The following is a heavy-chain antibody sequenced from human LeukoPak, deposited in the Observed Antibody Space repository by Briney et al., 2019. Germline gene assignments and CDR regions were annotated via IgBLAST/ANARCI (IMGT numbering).Heavy chain of an antibody. CDR2: IIPIFGTT. CDR1: GGTFSSYA. J-gene: IGHJ6*03. CDR3: ATNPDPSGSYYNGGYYYYYMDV. D-gene: IGHD3-10*01. Sequence: GASVKVSCKASGGTFSSYAISWVRQAPGQGLEWMGGIIPIFGTTNYAQKFQDRVTITADKSTSTAYMELSSLRSEDTAVYYCATNPDPSGSYYNGGYYYYYMDVWGKGTTVTVSS. V-gene: IGHV1-69*06.